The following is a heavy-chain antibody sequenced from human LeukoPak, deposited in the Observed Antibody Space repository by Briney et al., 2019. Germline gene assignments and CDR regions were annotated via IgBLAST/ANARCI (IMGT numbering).Heavy chain of an antibody. CDR1: RFTFSSYA. D-gene: IGHD3-3*01. Sequence: GGSLRLSCAASRFTFSSYAMSWVRQAPGKGLEWVSVISATDGSTYYADSVKGRFTISRDNSKNTLYLQMNSLRAEDTAVYYCARGEGTYDFWSGYYRDNWFDPWGQGTLVTVSS. V-gene: IGHV3-23*01. J-gene: IGHJ5*02. CDR3: ARGEGTYDFWSGYYRDNWFDP. CDR2: ISATDGST.